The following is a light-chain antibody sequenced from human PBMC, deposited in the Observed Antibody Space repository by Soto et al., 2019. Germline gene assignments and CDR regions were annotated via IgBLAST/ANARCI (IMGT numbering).Light chain of an antibody. Sequence: VMTQAPATRSVSPGERATLSCRASQTINNNVAWYQLKDGQVPRLLIYGASSRATGIPDRFSGSVSGTDVTITISRLETEDGSVYYCQQYGSSRWTFGQGTKVDIK. CDR3: QQYGSSRWT. CDR2: GAS. J-gene: IGKJ1*01. CDR1: QTINNN. V-gene: IGKV3-20*01.